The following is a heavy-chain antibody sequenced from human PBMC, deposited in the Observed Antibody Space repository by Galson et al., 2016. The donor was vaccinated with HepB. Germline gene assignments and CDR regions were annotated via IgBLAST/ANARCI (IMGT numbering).Heavy chain of an antibody. CDR1: GFTFSTYG. CDR2: ISYDGDTK. CDR3: ASDPRQWQRGYNYGFEY. D-gene: IGHD5-18*01. Sequence: LRLSCAASGFTFSTYGMHWVRQAPGKGLEWVAVISYDGDTKYHADSVKGRFTISRDNSKNTLYLQMHRLRFEDTAVYYCASDPRQWQRGYNYGFEYWGQGTLVSGSS. J-gene: IGHJ4*02. V-gene: IGHV3-30*03.